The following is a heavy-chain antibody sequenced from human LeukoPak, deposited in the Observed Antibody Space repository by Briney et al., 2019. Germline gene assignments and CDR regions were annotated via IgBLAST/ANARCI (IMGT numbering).Heavy chain of an antibody. CDR3: ARVVRLGVVIDAFDI. CDR1: GGSFSGYY. J-gene: IGHJ3*02. Sequence: SETLSLTCAVYGGSFSGYYWSWIRQPPGKGLEWIGEINHSGSTNYNPSLKSRVTISVDTSKNQFSLKLSSVTAADTAVYYCARVVRLGVVIDAFDIWGQGTMVTVSS. V-gene: IGHV4-34*01. D-gene: IGHD3-3*01. CDR2: INHSGST.